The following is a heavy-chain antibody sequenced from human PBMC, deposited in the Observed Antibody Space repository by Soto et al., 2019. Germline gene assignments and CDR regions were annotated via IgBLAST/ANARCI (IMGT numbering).Heavy chain of an antibody. CDR1: GYSFAGYW. CDR2: IDPSDSQT. CDR3: ARQIYDSDTGPNFQYYFDS. D-gene: IGHD3-22*01. Sequence: GESLKISCKGSGYSFAGYWITLVRQKPGKGLEWMGRIDPSDSQTYYSPSFRGHVTISVTKSITTVFLQWSSLTASGTAMYYCARQIYDSDTGPNFQYYFDSWGQGTPVTVSS. J-gene: IGHJ4*02. V-gene: IGHV5-10-1*01.